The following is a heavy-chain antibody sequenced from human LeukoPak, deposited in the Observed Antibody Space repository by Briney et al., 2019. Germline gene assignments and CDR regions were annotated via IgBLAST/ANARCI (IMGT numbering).Heavy chain of an antibody. CDR2: IRSSGVTGTLI. CDR3: VRGSGWSGSQFGDPFEV. J-gene: IGHJ3*01. V-gene: IGHV3-48*03. D-gene: IGHD1-26*01. CDR1: GFTFRNYD. Sequence: RGGSLRLSCAASGFTFRNYDMNWVRQAPGRGLEWLSCIRSSGVTGTLIYDADSVKGRFTVSRDNAGNTLYLQMGSLRAEDTAVYYCVRGSGWSGSQFGDPFEVWGQGTTVIVSS.